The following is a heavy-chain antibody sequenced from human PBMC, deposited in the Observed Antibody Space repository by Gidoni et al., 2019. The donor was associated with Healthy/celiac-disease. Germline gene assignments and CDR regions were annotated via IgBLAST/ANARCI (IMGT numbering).Heavy chain of an antibody. Sequence: EVQLVESGGGLVQPGRSLRLSCTASGFTFGDYAMSWVRQAPGKGLGGVGFIRSKAYGGTTEYAASVKGRFTISRDDSKSIAYLQMNSLKTEDTAVYYCTRALDYYDSSGPTGGFDYWGQGTLVTVSS. CDR3: TRALDYYDSSGPTGGFDY. J-gene: IGHJ4*02. CDR1: GFTFGDYA. V-gene: IGHV3-49*04. CDR2: IRSKAYGGTT. D-gene: IGHD3-22*01.